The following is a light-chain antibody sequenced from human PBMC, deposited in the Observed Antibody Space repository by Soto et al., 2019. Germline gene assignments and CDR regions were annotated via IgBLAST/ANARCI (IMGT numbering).Light chain of an antibody. Sequence: NQLSLSPSSLSAYLKDRVTITCLASQGITIYLAWYQQRPGKAPGLLIYSASTLQSGVPSRFSGSGYGTDFSLTISNLQPEDFATYYCQQLYIHPLPFGGGTKVDIK. V-gene: IGKV1-9*01. CDR1: QGITIY. CDR2: SAS. CDR3: QQLYIHPLP. J-gene: IGKJ4*01.